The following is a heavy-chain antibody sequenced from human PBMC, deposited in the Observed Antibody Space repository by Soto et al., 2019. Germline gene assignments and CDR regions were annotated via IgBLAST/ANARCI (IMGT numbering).Heavy chain of an antibody. CDR1: GFTFSGYG. Sequence: GGSLRLSCAASGFTFSGYGMNWVRQAPGKGPEWVSYISKSSSPINYADSVKGRFTISRDNAKNSLYLQMNSLRDEDTAVYYCASTTPGYRWHWYFDLWGRGTLVTVSS. V-gene: IGHV3-48*02. CDR2: ISKSSSPI. J-gene: IGHJ2*01. D-gene: IGHD2-8*02. CDR3: ASTTPGYRWHWYFDL.